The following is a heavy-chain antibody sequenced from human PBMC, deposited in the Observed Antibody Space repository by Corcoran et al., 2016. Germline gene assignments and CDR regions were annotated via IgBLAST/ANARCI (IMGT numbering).Heavy chain of an antibody. CDR2: INPSGGST. Sequence: QVQLVQSGAEVKKPGASVKVSCKASGYTFTSYYMHWVRRAPGQGLEWMGIINPSGGSTSYAQKFQGRVTMTRDTSTSTVYMELSSLRSEDTAVYYCARDGYSYGYFDYWGQGTLVTVSS. CDR3: ARDGYSYGYFDY. CDR1: GYTFTSYY. D-gene: IGHD5-18*01. V-gene: IGHV1-46*01. J-gene: IGHJ4*02.